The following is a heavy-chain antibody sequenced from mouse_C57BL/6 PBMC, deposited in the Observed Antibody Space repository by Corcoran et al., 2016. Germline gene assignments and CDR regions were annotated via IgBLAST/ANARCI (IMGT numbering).Heavy chain of an antibody. Sequence: QVQLQQPGAELVKPGASVKMSCKASGYTFTSYWITWVKQGPGQGLEWIGDIYPGSGSTNYNEKFKSKATLTVDTSSSTAYMQLSSLTSEDSAVYYCARIYDYGSSYYFDYWGQGTTLTVSS. CDR3: ARIYDYGSSYYFDY. CDR1: GYTFTSYW. D-gene: IGHD1-1*01. V-gene: IGHV1-55*01. J-gene: IGHJ2*01. CDR2: IYPGSGST.